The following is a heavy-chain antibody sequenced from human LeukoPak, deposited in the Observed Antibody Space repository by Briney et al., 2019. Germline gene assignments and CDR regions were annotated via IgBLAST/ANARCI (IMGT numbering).Heavy chain of an antibody. CDR1: GESVSSNNAA. V-gene: IGHV6-1*01. CDR3: AREYLGGYLIY. D-gene: IGHD3-16*02. Sequence: SQTLSLTCATSGESVSSNNAAWTWIRQSPSRGLEWLGRTYYRSKWFNDYAVSVKSRITINPDTSKNQFFLQLNSVTPEDTAVYYCAREYLGGYLIYWGQGTLVTVSS. CDR2: TYYRSKWFN. J-gene: IGHJ4*02.